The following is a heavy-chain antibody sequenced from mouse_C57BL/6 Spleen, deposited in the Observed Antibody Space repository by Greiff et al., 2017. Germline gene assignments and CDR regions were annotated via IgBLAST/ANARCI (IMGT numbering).Heavy chain of an antibody. D-gene: IGHD2-2*01. CDR1: GYTFTSYW. Sequence: VKLQQPGAELVKPGASVKMSCKASGYTFTSYWITWVKQRPGQGLEWIGDIYPGSGSTNYNEKFKSKATLTVDTSSSTAYMQLSSLTSEDSAVYYCARGGGYGYDGFDYWGQGTTLTVSS. V-gene: IGHV1-55*01. CDR3: ARGGGYGYDGFDY. CDR2: IYPGSGST. J-gene: IGHJ2*01.